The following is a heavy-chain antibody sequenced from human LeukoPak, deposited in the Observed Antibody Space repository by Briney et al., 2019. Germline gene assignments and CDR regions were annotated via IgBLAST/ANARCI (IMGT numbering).Heavy chain of an antibody. D-gene: IGHD2-2*01. CDR2: IIPIFGTA. Sequence: VKVSCKASGGTFSSYAISWVRQAPGQGLEWMGGIIPIFGTANYAQKFQGRVTITTDESTSTAYMELSSLRSEDTAVYYCARAIVPAAPPDAFDIWGQGTMVTVSS. CDR1: GGTFSSYA. V-gene: IGHV1-69*13. J-gene: IGHJ3*02. CDR3: ARAIVPAAPPDAFDI.